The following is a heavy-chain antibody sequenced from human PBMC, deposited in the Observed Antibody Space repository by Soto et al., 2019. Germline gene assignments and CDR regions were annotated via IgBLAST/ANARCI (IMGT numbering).Heavy chain of an antibody. D-gene: IGHD3-3*01. Sequence: PSEILSLTCTVSGGSIRSYYWSWIRQPTGKGLEWIGYIYYSGSTNYNPSLKSRVTISVDTSKNQFSLKLSSVTAADTAVYYCARDKILEWSLPGYYYYYMDVWGKGTTVTVSS. CDR1: GGSIRSYY. CDR3: ARDKILEWSLPGYYYYYMDV. CDR2: IYYSGST. J-gene: IGHJ6*03. V-gene: IGHV4-59*01.